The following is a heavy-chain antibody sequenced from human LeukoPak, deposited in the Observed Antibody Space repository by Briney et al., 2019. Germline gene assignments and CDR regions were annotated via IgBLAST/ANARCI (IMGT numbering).Heavy chain of an antibody. CDR1: GFTFSSYS. CDR3: ARDRVAADHYYYYGMDV. D-gene: IGHD6-13*01. Sequence: GSLRLSCAASGFTFSSYSMNWVRPAPGKGLEWVSSISSSSSYIYYADSVKGRFTISRDNAKNSLYLQMNSLRAEDTAVYYCARDRVAADHYYYYGMDVWGQGTTVTVSS. J-gene: IGHJ6*02. V-gene: IGHV3-21*01. CDR2: ISSSSSYI.